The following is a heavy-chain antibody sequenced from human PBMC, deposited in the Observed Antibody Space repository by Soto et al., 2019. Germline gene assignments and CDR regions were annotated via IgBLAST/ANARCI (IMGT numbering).Heavy chain of an antibody. Sequence: QVQLVQSGAEVKKPGASVKVSCKASGYTFTSYDINWVRQATGQGLEWMGWMNPNSGNTGYAQKFQGRVTMTRNTSISTAYMELSSLRSEDTAVYYCARGDYYDFWSGCYYMDVWGKGTTVTVSS. D-gene: IGHD3-3*01. CDR3: ARGDYYDFWSGCYYMDV. CDR2: MNPNSGNT. V-gene: IGHV1-8*01. J-gene: IGHJ6*03. CDR1: GYTFTSYD.